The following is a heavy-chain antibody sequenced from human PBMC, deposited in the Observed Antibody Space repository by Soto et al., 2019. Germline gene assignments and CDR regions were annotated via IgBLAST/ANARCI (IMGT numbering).Heavy chain of an antibody. Sequence: QVQLVQSGAEVKKPGASVKVSCKASGYTFTSYDINWVRQATGQGLEWMGWMNPNSGNTGYAQKFQGRVNMTRNNSKSTAYMELSSLRSEDTAVYYCARGLSGYYQYYYYYYGMDVWGQGTTVTVSS. CDR2: MNPNSGNT. CDR1: GYTFTSYD. CDR3: ARGLSGYYQYYYYYYGMDV. J-gene: IGHJ6*02. D-gene: IGHD3-22*01. V-gene: IGHV1-8*01.